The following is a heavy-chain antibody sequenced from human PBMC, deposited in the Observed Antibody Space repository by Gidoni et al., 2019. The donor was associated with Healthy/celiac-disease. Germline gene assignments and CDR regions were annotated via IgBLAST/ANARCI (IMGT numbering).Heavy chain of an antibody. Sequence: QVQLVESGGGVVQPGRSLRLSCAASGFTFSSYGMHWVRQAPGKGLEWVAVISYDGSNKYYADSVKGRFTISRDNSKNTLYLQMNSLRAEDTAVYYCARGRKQWLISFDYWGQGTLVTVSS. CDR3: ARGRKQWLISFDY. CDR1: GFTFSSYG. V-gene: IGHV3-30*03. D-gene: IGHD6-19*01. CDR2: ISYDGSNK. J-gene: IGHJ4*02.